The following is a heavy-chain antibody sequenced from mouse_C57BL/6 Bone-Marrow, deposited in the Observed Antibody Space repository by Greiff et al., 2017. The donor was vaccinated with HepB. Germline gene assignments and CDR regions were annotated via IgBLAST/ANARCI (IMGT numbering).Heavy chain of an antibody. J-gene: IGHJ2*01. V-gene: IGHV5-6*02. CDR2: ISSGGSYT. Sequence: DVKLVESGGDLVKPGGSLKLSCAASGFTFSSYGMSWVRQTPDKRLAWVATISSGGSYTYYPDSVKGRFTISRDNAKNTLYLQMSSLKSEDTAMYYCARRIYYYGSSLDYWGQGTTLTVSS. CDR3: ARRIYYYGSSLDY. D-gene: IGHD1-1*01. CDR1: GFTFSSYG.